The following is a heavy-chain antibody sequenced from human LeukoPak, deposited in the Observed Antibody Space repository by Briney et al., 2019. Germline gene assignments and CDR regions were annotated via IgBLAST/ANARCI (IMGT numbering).Heavy chain of an antibody. J-gene: IGHJ4*02. Sequence: GGSLRLSCTVSGFTFSTYAMSWVRQAPGKGLEWVSSISSGGTYIHYADSVKGRFTISRDNAKNSLFLQMDSLRGEDTAVYYCARCTTGKTFGSLREIKKSREIDYWGQGTLVTVSS. CDR3: ARCTTGKTFGSLREIKKSREIDY. D-gene: IGHD1-1*01. CDR2: ISSGGTYI. V-gene: IGHV3-21*01. CDR1: GFTFSTYA.